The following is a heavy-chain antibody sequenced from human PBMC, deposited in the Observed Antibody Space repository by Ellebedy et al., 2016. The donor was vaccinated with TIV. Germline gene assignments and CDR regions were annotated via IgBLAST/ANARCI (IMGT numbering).Heavy chain of an antibody. CDR1: GGSFSGYY. Sequence: SETLSLXXAVYGGSFSGYYWSWIRQPPGKGLEWIGEINHSGSTNYNPSLKSRVTISVDTSKNQFSLKLSSVTAADTAVYYCARGRETVTKGWFNPWGQGTLVTVSS. V-gene: IGHV4-34*01. J-gene: IGHJ5*02. CDR2: INHSGST. D-gene: IGHD4-17*01. CDR3: ARGRETVTKGWFNP.